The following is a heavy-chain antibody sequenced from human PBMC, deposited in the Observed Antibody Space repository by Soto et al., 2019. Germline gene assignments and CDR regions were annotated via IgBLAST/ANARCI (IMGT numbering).Heavy chain of an antibody. J-gene: IGHJ6*04. V-gene: IGHV4-34*01. Sequence: PETLPLTCGVYGGSFSGYYWSWFRQPPGKGLEWIGEINHSGSTNYNPSLKSRVTISVDTSKNQFSLKLSSVTAADTAVYYCAGLHYDGLYVCGKGSTDTGSA. CDR3: AGLHYDGLYV. CDR1: GGSFSGYY. CDR2: INHSGST. D-gene: IGHD5-12*01.